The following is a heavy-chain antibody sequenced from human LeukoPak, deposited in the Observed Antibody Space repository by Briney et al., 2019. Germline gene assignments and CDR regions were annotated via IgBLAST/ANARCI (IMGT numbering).Heavy chain of an antibody. Sequence: SETLSLTCTVSGGSISSGSYYWSWIRQPAGKGLEWIGRIYTSGSTNYNPSLKSRVTISVDTSKNQFSLKLSSVTAADTAVYYCARVPGYCSGGSCYYYYYYMDVWGKGTTVTISS. V-gene: IGHV4-61*02. J-gene: IGHJ6*03. CDR2: IYTSGST. CDR1: GGSISSGSYY. CDR3: ARVPGYCSGGSCYYYYYYMDV. D-gene: IGHD2-15*01.